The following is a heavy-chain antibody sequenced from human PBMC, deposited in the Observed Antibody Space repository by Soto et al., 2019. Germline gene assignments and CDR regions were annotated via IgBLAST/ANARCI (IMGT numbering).Heavy chain of an antibody. CDR1: GYTFTSYY. CDR2: INPSGGST. Sequence: GASVKVSCKASGYTFTSYYMHWVRQAPGQGLEWMGIINPSGGSTSYAQKFQGRVTMTRDTSTSTVYMELSSLRSEDTAVYYCARDAYYDLRPAYNWFDPWGQGTLVTVSS. V-gene: IGHV1-46*03. D-gene: IGHD3-3*01. J-gene: IGHJ5*02. CDR3: ARDAYYDLRPAYNWFDP.